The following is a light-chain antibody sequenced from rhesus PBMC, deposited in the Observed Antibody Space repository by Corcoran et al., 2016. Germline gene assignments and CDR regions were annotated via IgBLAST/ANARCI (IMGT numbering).Light chain of an antibody. Sequence: DIQMTQSPSSLSASVGDRVTITCRASQGISSWLAWYHQKPGKAPKLLCNKASNLQNGSPSRFSGSGYGSDVTLTISSLQPEDFATYYCQHYNSVPRTFGQGTRVEVK. V-gene: IGKV1-21*01. CDR1: QGISSW. CDR2: KAS. CDR3: QHYNSVPRT. J-gene: IGKJ1*01.